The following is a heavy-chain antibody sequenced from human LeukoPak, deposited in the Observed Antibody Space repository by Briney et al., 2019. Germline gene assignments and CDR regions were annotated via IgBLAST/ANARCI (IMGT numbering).Heavy chain of an antibody. V-gene: IGHV3-64D*06. J-gene: IGHJ4*02. Sequence: PGGSLRLSCSASGFTFSSYAMHWVRQAPGKGLEYVSAISSNGGSTYYADSVKGRFTISRDNSKNTLYLQMSSLGAEDTAVYYCVKGITMIVVVITGFDYWGQGTLVTVSS. CDR2: ISSNGGST. CDR1: GFTFSSYA. CDR3: VKGITMIVVVITGFDY. D-gene: IGHD3-22*01.